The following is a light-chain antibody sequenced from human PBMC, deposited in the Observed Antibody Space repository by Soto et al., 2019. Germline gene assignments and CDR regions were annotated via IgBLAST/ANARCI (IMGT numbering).Light chain of an antibody. CDR1: QSVSSSY. CDR3: QQYGSSPIT. Sequence: ESVLTQSPGTLSLSPGERATLSCRASQSVSSSYLAWYHQKPGQAPRLLIYGASSRATGIPDRFSGSGSGTDFTLTISRLEPEDFAVNYCQQYGSSPITFGQATRLEIK. J-gene: IGKJ5*01. V-gene: IGKV3-20*01. CDR2: GAS.